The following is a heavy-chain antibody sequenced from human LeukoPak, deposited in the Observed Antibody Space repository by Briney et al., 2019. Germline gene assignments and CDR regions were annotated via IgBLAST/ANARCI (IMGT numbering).Heavy chain of an antibody. J-gene: IGHJ4*02. CDR3: TRDSSGYDWFYDY. CDR1: GGSISSGSDY. V-gene: IGHV4-61*09. CDR2: IDTSGGT. Sequence: SETLSLTCTVSGGSISSGSDYWSWIRQPAGKGLEWIGHIDTSGGTNYNPSLKSRVAISVDTSKNQFSLMLSSVTAADTAVYYCTRDSSGYDWFYDYWGQGTLVTVSS. D-gene: IGHD5-12*01.